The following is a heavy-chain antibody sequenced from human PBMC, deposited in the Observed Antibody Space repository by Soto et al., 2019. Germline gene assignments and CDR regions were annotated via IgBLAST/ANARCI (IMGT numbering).Heavy chain of an antibody. CDR3: ARLWPYGSGSYYADY. J-gene: IGHJ4*02. CDR1: GYSFTSYW. Sequence: PGESLKISCKGSGYSFTSYWISWVRQMPGKGLEWMGRIDPSDSYTNYSPSFQGHVTISADKSISTAYLQWSSLKAPDTAMYYCARLWPYGSGSYYADYWGQGTLVTVSS. CDR2: IDPSDSYT. D-gene: IGHD3-10*01. V-gene: IGHV5-10-1*01.